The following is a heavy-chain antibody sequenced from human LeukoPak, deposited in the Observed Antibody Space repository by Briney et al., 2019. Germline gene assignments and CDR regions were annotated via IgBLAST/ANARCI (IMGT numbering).Heavy chain of an antibody. J-gene: IGHJ4*02. V-gene: IGHV1-69*04. D-gene: IGHD3-22*01. CDR1: GGTFSSYA. CDR2: IIPILGIA. CDR3: ARGYYDSSGYYYDY. Sequence: SVKVSCKASGGTFSSYAISWVRQAPGQGLEWMGRIIPILGIANYAQKFQGRVTITADKSTSTAYMELSSLRSEDTAVYYCARGYYDSSGYYYDYWGQGTLVTVSS.